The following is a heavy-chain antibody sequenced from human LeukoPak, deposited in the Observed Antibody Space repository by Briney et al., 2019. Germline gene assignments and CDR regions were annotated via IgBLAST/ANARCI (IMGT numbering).Heavy chain of an antibody. CDR3: ARDGRPVLHDYSNPQVDY. J-gene: IGHJ4*02. CDR1: GYTFTTYD. CDR2: MNPNSGNT. V-gene: IGHV1-8*01. D-gene: IGHD4-11*01. Sequence: GASVKVSCKASGYTFTTYDINWVRQATGQGLEWVGWMNPNSGNTGYTQKFQGRVTMTRNTSISTAYMELSSLRSEDTAVYYCARDGRPVLHDYSNPQVDYWGQGTLVTVSS.